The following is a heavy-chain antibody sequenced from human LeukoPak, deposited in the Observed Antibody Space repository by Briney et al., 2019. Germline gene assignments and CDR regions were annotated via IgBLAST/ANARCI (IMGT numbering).Heavy chain of an antibody. Sequence: PSETLSLTCTVSGGSISRSSYYWGWISQPPGKGLEWIGSIYYSGSTYYNPSLKSRVTISVDTSKNQFSLKLTSVTAADTAVYYCARDGLVVPLVDPWGQGTLVTVSS. CDR2: IYYSGST. CDR1: GGSISRSSYY. V-gene: IGHV4-39*02. CDR3: ARDGLVVPLVDP. J-gene: IGHJ5*02. D-gene: IGHD3-22*01.